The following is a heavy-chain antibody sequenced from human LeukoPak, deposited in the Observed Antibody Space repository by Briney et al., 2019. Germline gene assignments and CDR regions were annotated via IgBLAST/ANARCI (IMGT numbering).Heavy chain of an antibody. Sequence: LGGSLRLSCAASGFTFSSYAISWVRQAPGKGLEWVSAISGSGGSTYYADSVKGRFTISRDNSKNTLYLQMNSLRAEDTAVYYCAKDLPIVGADYYYYYYGMDVWGQGTTVTVSS. V-gene: IGHV3-23*01. CDR3: AKDLPIVGADYYYYYYGMDV. J-gene: IGHJ6*02. CDR1: GFTFSSYA. CDR2: ISGSGGST. D-gene: IGHD1-26*01.